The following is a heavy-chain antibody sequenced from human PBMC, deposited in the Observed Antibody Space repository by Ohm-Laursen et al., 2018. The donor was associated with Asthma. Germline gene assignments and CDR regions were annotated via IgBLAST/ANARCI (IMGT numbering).Heavy chain of an antibody. CDR1: GDSLTNGGLY. CDR3: ARGWGSSYGEYYFDF. D-gene: IGHD5-18*01. CDR2: IFFRVNT. Sequence: TLSLTCTISGDSLTNGGLYWSWIRQHPGKGLEWLGYIFFRVNTDYNPSLKSRLTISADTSKNQFYLKLSSVTAADTAVYYCARGWGSSYGEYYFDFRGQGILVTVSS. J-gene: IGHJ4*02. V-gene: IGHV4-31*03.